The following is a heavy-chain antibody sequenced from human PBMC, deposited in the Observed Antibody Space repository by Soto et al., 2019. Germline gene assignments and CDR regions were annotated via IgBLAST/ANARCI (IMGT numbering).Heavy chain of an antibody. CDR1: GFTFSTYA. CDR3: ARGDYHDSSGPFSDAFDI. CDR2: ISSGGGGT. Sequence: GGSLRLSCAASGFTFSTYAMSWVRQAPGKGLEWVSGISSGGGGTFYADSVKGRFTISRDNSNYTLYLQMNSLRAEDTAVYYCARGDYHDSSGPFSDAFDIWGQGTMVTVSS. J-gene: IGHJ3*02. D-gene: IGHD3-22*01. V-gene: IGHV3-23*01.